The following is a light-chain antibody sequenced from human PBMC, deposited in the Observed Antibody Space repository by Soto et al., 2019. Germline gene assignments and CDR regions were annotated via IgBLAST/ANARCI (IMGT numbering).Light chain of an antibody. CDR1: QSVGSS. J-gene: IGKJ1*01. V-gene: IGKV3-11*01. CDR3: QQYTGAPLT. CDR2: DAS. Sequence: EIVLTQSPATLSLSPGERATLSCRASQSVGSSLAWYQQKPGQAPRLLIYDASNRATGIPARFSGSGSGTDFTLTISSLEPEDFAVYYCQQYTGAPLTFGQGTKVDIK.